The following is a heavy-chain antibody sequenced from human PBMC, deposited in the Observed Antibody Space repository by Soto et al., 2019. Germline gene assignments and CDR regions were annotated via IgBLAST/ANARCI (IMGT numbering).Heavy chain of an antibody. Sequence: SENPVLTCAVYGGSFSGYYWSWIRQPPGKGLEWIGEINHSGSTNYNPSLKSRVTISVDTSKNQFSLKLSSVTAADTAVYYCARGRRMATMIYGMDVWGQGTTVTVSS. CDR3: ARGRRMATMIYGMDV. J-gene: IGHJ6*02. V-gene: IGHV4-34*01. D-gene: IGHD3-22*01. CDR2: INHSGST. CDR1: GGSFSGYY.